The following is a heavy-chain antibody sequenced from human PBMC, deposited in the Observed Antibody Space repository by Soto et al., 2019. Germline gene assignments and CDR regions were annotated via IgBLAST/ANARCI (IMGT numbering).Heavy chain of an antibody. Sequence: SETLSLTCAVYGGSFSGYYWSWIRQPPGKGLEWIGEINHSGSTNYNPSLKSRVTISVDTSKNQFSLKLSSVTAADTAVYYCARVREPLTGGPWFDPWGQGTLVTVSS. CDR1: GGSFSGYY. CDR3: ARVREPLTGGPWFDP. CDR2: INHSGST. D-gene: IGHD1-26*01. J-gene: IGHJ5*02. V-gene: IGHV4-34*01.